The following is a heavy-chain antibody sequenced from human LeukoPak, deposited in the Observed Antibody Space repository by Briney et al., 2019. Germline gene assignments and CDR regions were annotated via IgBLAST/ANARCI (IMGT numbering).Heavy chain of an antibody. CDR2: INPNSGGT. CDR1: GYTFTGYY. D-gene: IGHD3-3*01. J-gene: IGHJ4*02. CDR3: ARGDFWSGYYEASDY. V-gene: IGHV1-2*02. Sequence: GASVKVSCKASGYTFTGYYMHWVRQAPGQGLEWMGWINPNSGGTNYAQKFQGRVTMTRDTSISTAYMELSRLGSDDTAVYYCARGDFWSGYYEASDYWGQGTLVTVSS.